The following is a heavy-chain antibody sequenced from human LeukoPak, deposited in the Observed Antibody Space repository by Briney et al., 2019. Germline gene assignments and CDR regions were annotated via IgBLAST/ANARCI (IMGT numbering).Heavy chain of an antibody. Sequence: SETLSLTCAVSGGSISSSSYYWGWIRQPPGKGLEWIGSIYYSGSTYYNPSLKSRVTISVDTSKNQFSLKLSSVTAADTAVYYCARDRVRGNSNPFFDYWGQGTLVTVSS. D-gene: IGHD4-11*01. CDR2: IYYSGST. CDR1: GGSISSSSYY. J-gene: IGHJ4*02. CDR3: ARDRVRGNSNPFFDY. V-gene: IGHV4-39*07.